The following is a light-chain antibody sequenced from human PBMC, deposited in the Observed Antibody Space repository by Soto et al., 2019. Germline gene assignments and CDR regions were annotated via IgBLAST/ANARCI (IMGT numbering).Light chain of an antibody. J-gene: IGKJ3*01. CDR1: QSVSSY. CDR3: QQRSNWL. V-gene: IGKV3-11*01. Sequence: EIVLTQSPATPSLSPGERAPLSCRASQSVSSYLACYQQKPGQAPRLLIYDASNRATGIPARFSGSGSGTDFTLTISSLEPEDFAVYYCQQRSNWLFGPGTKVDIK. CDR2: DAS.